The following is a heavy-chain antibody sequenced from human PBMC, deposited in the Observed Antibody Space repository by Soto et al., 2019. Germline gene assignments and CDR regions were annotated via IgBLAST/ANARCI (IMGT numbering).Heavy chain of an antibody. CDR3: LVASAAY. CDR2: IIPIFGTA. D-gene: IGHD6-13*01. V-gene: IGHV1-69*13. Sequence: SVKVSCKASGGTFSSYAISWVRQAPGQGLEWMGGIIPIFGTANYAQKFQGRVTITADESTSTVYLQMSSLTTADTAVYYCLVASAAYWGQGTQDTVSS. J-gene: IGHJ4*02. CDR1: GGTFSSYA.